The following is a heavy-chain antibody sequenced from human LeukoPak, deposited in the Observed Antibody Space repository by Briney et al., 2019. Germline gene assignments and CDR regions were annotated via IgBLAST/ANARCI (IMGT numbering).Heavy chain of an antibody. CDR3: AKGRSIGAAFGAFDY. Sequence: GGSLRLSCAASGFTVSSNYMSWVRQAPGKGLEWVSVISGRGGSTYYADSVKGRFTISRDKSNNTLYLQMNSLRAEDTAVYYCAKGRSIGAAFGAFDYWGQGTLVTVSS. J-gene: IGHJ4*01. CDR1: GFTVSSNY. CDR2: ISGRGGST. V-gene: IGHV3-23*01. D-gene: IGHD6-13*01.